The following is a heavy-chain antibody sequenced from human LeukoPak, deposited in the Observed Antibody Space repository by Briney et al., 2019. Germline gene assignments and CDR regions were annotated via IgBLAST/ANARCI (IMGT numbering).Heavy chain of an antibody. CDR3: AALIIGRPFDY. CDR2: IYSGGST. D-gene: IGHD1-26*01. CDR1: GFTVSSNY. V-gene: IGHV3-66*01. J-gene: IGHJ4*02. Sequence: GGSLRLSCAASGFTVSSNYMSWVRQAPGKGLEWVSVIYSGGSTYYADSVKGRFTISRDNSKNTLYLQMNSLRAENTAVYYCAALIIGRPFDYWGQGTLVIVSS.